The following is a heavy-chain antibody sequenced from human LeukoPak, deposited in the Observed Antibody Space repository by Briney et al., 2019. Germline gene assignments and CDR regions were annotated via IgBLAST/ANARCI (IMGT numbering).Heavy chain of an antibody. CDR3: AKDSQTDYDILTGPFDY. Sequence: GGSLRLSCAASGFTFSSYAMSWVRQAPGKGLEWVSAISGSGGSTYYADSVKGRFTISRDNSKNTLYLRMNSLRAEDTAVCYCAKDSQTDYDILTGPFDYWGQGTLVTVSS. D-gene: IGHD3-9*01. CDR2: ISGSGGST. CDR1: GFTFSSYA. V-gene: IGHV3-23*01. J-gene: IGHJ4*02.